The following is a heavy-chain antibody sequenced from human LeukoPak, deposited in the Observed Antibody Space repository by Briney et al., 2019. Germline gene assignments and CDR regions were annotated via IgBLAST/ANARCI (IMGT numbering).Heavy chain of an antibody. J-gene: IGHJ3*02. D-gene: IGHD4-17*01. CDR3: ASRTTGNYDAFDI. Sequence: GGSLRLSCAASGFTFSSYAMHWVRQAPGKGLEWVAVISYDGSNKYYADSVKGRFTISRDNSKNTLYLQMNSLRAEDTAVYYCASRTTGNYDAFDIWGQGTMVTVSS. CDR1: GFTFSSYA. CDR2: ISYDGSNK. V-gene: IGHV3-30*04.